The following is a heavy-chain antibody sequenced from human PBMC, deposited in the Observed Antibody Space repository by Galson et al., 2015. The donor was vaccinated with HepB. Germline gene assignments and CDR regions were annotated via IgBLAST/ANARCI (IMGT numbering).Heavy chain of an antibody. D-gene: IGHD1-1*01. V-gene: IGHV3-33*08. Sequence: SLRLSCAASGFTFSSYGMHWVRQAPGKGLEWVAVIWYDGSTKYYADSVKGRFTIARDNSKNTLYLQMNSLRAEDTAVYYCARDFSQLGNFDYWGQGTLGTVSS. CDR3: ARDFSQLGNFDY. J-gene: IGHJ4*02. CDR2: IWYDGSTK. CDR1: GFTFSSYG.